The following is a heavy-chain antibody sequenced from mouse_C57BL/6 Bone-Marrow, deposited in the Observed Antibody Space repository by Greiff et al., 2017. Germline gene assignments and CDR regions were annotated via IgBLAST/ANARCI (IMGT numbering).Heavy chain of an antibody. CDR1: GFTITDDY. CDR2: IDPENGDT. CDR3: TTYGLFDY. J-gene: IGHJ2*01. V-gene: IGHV14-4*01. Sequence: EVQLQESGAELVRPGASVKLSCTASGFTITDDYMHWVKQRPEQGLEWIGWIDPENGDTEYASKFQGKATITADTSSNTAYLQLSSLTSEDTAVYYGTTYGLFDYWGQGTTLTVSS. D-gene: IGHD1-1*02.